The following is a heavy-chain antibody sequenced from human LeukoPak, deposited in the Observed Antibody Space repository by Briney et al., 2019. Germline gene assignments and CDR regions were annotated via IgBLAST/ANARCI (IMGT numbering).Heavy chain of an antibody. D-gene: IGHD3-22*01. Sequence: HAGGSLRLSCTTSGFTFSSYAMSWVRQAPGKGLEWVSAISGSGGSTYYADSVKGRFTISRDNSKDTLYLQMNSLRAEDTAVYYCAKATYYYDSSGYYYWTGFDYWGQGTLVTVSS. J-gene: IGHJ4*02. CDR1: GFTFSSYA. CDR3: AKATYYYDSSGYYYWTGFDY. V-gene: IGHV3-23*01. CDR2: ISGSGGST.